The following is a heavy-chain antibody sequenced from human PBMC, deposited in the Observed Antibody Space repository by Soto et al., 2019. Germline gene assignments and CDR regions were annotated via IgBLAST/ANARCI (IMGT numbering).Heavy chain of an antibody. Sequence: ASVKVSCKASGYTFTSYAMHWVLQAPGQRLEWMGWINAGNGNTKYSQKFQGRVTITRDTSASTAYIELSSLRSEDTAVYYCARNLMDYDILTGYYMGYYFDYWGQGTLVTVSS. D-gene: IGHD3-9*01. CDR2: INAGNGNT. V-gene: IGHV1-3*01. CDR3: ARNLMDYDILTGYYMGYYFDY. CDR1: GYTFTSYA. J-gene: IGHJ4*02.